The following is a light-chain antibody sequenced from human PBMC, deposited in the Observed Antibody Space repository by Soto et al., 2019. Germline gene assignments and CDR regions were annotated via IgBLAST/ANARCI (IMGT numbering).Light chain of an antibody. J-gene: IGKJ1*01. V-gene: IGKV1-5*03. CDR1: QSISSW. CDR2: KAS. Sequence: DIQMTQSPSTLSASVGVRVTITCRASQSISSWLAWYQQKPGKAPKLLIYKASNLESGVTSRFSGSGSGTEFTLTISSLQPDDFAIYYCQQDDTYTTFGQGTKVEIK. CDR3: QQDDTYTT.